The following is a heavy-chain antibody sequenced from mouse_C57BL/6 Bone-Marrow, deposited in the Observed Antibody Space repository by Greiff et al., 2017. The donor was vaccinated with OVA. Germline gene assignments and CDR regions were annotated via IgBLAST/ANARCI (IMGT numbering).Heavy chain of an antibody. CDR2: IDPANGDT. Sequence: EVQLVESGAELVRPGASVKLSCTASGFNIKDDYMHWVKQRPEQGLEWIGWIDPANGDTEYASKFQGKATITADTSSNTAYLQLSSLTSEDTAVYYCTSYGNFDYWGQGTTLTVSS. CDR1: GFNIKDDY. CDR3: TSYGNFDY. V-gene: IGHV14-4*01. D-gene: IGHD1-1*02. J-gene: IGHJ2*01.